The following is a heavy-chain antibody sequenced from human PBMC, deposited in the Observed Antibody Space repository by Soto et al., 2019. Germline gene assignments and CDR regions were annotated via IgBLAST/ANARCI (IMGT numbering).Heavy chain of an antibody. V-gene: IGHV1-18*01. CDR1: GYTFTSYG. Sequence: QVQLVQSGAEVKKPGASVKVSCKASGYTFTSYGISWVRQAPGQGLEWMGWISAYNGNTNYAQKLQGRVTMTTDTTTSRAYVELRSPRTDDTAVYYCARDLSVAPIGSGGQGTRFTVSS. D-gene: IGHD5-12*01. CDR2: ISAYNGNT. J-gene: IGHJ4*02. CDR3: ARDLSVAPIGS.